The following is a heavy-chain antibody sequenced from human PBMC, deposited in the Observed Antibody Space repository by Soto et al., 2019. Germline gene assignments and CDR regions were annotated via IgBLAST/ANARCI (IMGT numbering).Heavy chain of an antibody. V-gene: IGHV4-4*02. CDR2: IYHSGNT. CDR3: ARGADFWSGAEFDY. J-gene: IGHJ4*02. D-gene: IGHD3-3*01. Sequence: QVQLRESGPGLVKPSGTLSLTCAVSGGSISSDNWWGWVRHPPVKGLEWIGQIYHSGNTNYHPSLRGRVTLSIDKSKNQFSLKLSSVTAADTAVYYCARGADFWSGAEFDYWGQGTLVTVSS. CDR1: GGSISSDNW.